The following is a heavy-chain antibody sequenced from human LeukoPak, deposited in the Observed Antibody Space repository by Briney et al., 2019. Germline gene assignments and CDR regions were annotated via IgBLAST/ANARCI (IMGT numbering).Heavy chain of an antibody. Sequence: PGGSLRLSCAASGFTFSSYWMHWVRQAPGKGLVWVSRINSGGSSTSYADSVKGRFTISRDNAKNTLYLQMNSLRAEDTAVYYCARVGYCSSTSCYPPMSYYYYYMDVWGKGTTVTVSS. CDR3: ARVGYCSSTSCYPPMSYYYYYMDV. CDR1: GFTFSSYW. CDR2: INSGGSST. J-gene: IGHJ6*03. V-gene: IGHV3-74*01. D-gene: IGHD2-2*01.